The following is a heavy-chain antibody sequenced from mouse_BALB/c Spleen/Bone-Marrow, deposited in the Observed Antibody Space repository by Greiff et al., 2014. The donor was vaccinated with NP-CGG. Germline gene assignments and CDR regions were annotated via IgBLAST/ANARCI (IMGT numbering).Heavy chain of an antibody. CDR2: IRSKSNNYAT. Sequence: EVMLVESGGGLVQPKGSLKLSCAASGFTFNTYAMHWVCQAPGKGLEWVARIRSKSNNYATYYADSVKDRFTISRDDSQSMLYLQMNNLKTEDTAMYYCVREWDDYDASWFAYWGQGTLVTVSA. D-gene: IGHD2-4*01. CDR3: VREWDDYDASWFAY. CDR1: GFTFNTYA. J-gene: IGHJ3*01. V-gene: IGHV10-3*03.